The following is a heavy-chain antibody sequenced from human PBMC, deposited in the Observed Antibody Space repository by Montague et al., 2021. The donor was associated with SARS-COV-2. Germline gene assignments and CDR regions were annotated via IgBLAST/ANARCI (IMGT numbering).Heavy chain of an antibody. D-gene: IGHD1-1*01. CDR3: TRLALLVAGGIGCFDP. Sequence: SETLSLTYSVSGDSISTSTFYWGWIRQSPGKGLEWIGTISYNGRTFYNPSLRSRLTISVDPSENQFSLKLNSVTAADTAVYYCTRLALLVAGGIGCFDPWGQGTLGTVSS. CDR1: GDSISTSTFY. V-gene: IGHV4-39*01. J-gene: IGHJ5*02. CDR2: ISYNGRT.